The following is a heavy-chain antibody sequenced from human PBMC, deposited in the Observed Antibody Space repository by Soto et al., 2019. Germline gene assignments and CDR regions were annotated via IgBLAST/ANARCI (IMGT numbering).Heavy chain of an antibody. D-gene: IGHD3-22*01. CDR3: ARCDDSSGLYYFDY. CDR1: GGSISSGGYY. V-gene: IGHV4-31*03. Sequence: TLSLTCTVSGGSISSGGYYWSWIRQHPGKGLEWIGYIYYSGSTYYNPSLKSRVTISVDTSKNQFSLKLSSVTAADTAVYYCARCDDSSGLYYFDYWGQGTLVTVSS. CDR2: IYYSGST. J-gene: IGHJ4*02.